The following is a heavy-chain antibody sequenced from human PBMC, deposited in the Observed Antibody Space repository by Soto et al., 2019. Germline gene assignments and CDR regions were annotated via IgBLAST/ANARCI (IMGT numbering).Heavy chain of an antibody. V-gene: IGHV4-39*01. CDR3: ARRARLVVPAAISNYYYYYMDV. CDR1: GGSISSSSYY. Sequence: PSETLSLTCTVSGGSISSSSYYWGWIRQPPGKGLEWIGSIYYSGSTYYNPSLKSRVTISVDTSKNQFSLKLSSVTAADTAVYYCARRARLVVPAAISNYYYYYMDVWGKGTTVTVSS. J-gene: IGHJ6*03. D-gene: IGHD2-2*01. CDR2: IYYSGST.